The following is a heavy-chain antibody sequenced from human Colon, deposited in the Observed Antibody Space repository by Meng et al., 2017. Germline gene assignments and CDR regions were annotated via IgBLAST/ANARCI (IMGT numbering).Heavy chain of an antibody. CDR3: ARDYWGSLDF. J-gene: IGHJ4*02. CDR1: GGSVSSAGYQ. Sequence: VQLQESGPGLVGPSETLSLICSVSGGSVSSAGYQWSWIRQPPGKGLEWIGYASTNYNPSLKSRVTISVDTSKNQFSLNVRSVTAADTAVYYCARDYWGSLDFWGQGILVTVSS. D-gene: IGHD3-16*01. V-gene: IGHV4-61*08. CDR2: AST.